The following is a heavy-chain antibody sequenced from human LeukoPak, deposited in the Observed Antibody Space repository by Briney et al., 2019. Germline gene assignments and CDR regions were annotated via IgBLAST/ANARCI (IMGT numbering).Heavy chain of an antibody. CDR2: INPSGGST. CDR3: ARDRISMVRGVYNWFDP. J-gene: IGHJ5*02. D-gene: IGHD3-10*01. V-gene: IGHV1-46*01. CDR1: GYTFTSYY. Sequence: ASVKVSCKASGYTFTSYYMHWVRQAPRQGLEWMGIINPSGGSTSYAQKFQGRVTMTRDTSTSTVYMELSSLRSEDTAVYYCARDRISMVRGVYNWFDPWGQGTLVTVSS.